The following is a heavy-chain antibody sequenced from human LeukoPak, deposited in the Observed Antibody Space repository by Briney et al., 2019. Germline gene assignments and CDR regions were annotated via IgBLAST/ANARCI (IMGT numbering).Heavy chain of an antibody. D-gene: IGHD6-13*01. V-gene: IGHV4-34*01. CDR2: INHSGST. CDR3: ATHSSSWHPDMDV. Sequence: ASETLSLTCAVYGGSFSGYYWSWIRQPPGKGLEWIGEINHSGSTNYNPSLKSRVTISVDTSKNQFSLKLSSVTAADTAVYYCATHSSSWHPDMDVWGTGTTVTVSS. CDR1: GGSFSGYY. J-gene: IGHJ6*03.